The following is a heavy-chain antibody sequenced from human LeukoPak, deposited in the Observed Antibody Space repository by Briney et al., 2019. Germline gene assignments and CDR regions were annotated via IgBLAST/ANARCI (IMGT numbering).Heavy chain of an antibody. CDR3: ARDIGDYGDYPWFDP. D-gene: IGHD4-17*01. J-gene: IGHJ5*02. V-gene: IGHV4-39*07. CDR1: GGSISSSSYY. CDR2: IYYSGST. Sequence: PSETLSLTCTVSGGSISSSSYYWGWIRQPPGKGLEWIGSIYYSGSTYYNPSLKSRVTISVDTSKNQFSLKLSSVTAADTALYYCARDIGDYGDYPWFDPWGQGTLDTVSS.